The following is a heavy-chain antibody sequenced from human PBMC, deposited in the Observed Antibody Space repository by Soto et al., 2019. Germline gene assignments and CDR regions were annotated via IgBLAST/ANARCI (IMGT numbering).Heavy chain of an antibody. Sequence: QVQLVQSGAEVKKPGASVKVSCKASGYTFTSYDINWVRQATGQGLEWMGWMNPNSGNTGYAQKFQGRVTMTRNTSISTAYMELSSLRSEDTAVYYCARGNYDSSGYSWIVSDYGMDVWGQGTTVTVSS. CDR2: MNPNSGNT. D-gene: IGHD3-22*01. V-gene: IGHV1-8*01. CDR3: ARGNYDSSGYSWIVSDYGMDV. J-gene: IGHJ6*02. CDR1: GYTFTSYD.